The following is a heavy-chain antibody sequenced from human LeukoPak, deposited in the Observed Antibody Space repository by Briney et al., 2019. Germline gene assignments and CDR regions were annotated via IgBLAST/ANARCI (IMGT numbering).Heavy chain of an antibody. Sequence: PGGSLRLSCVASGFXLRSYWMHWVRQVPGKGLVWVSRINNAGSSTNYADSVKGRFTISRDNAKNTLYLQMSSLRAEDTAVYFCARAYGMDVWGQGTTVTVSS. CDR1: GFXLRSYW. CDR3: ARAYGMDV. CDR2: INNAGSST. J-gene: IGHJ6*02. V-gene: IGHV3-74*01.